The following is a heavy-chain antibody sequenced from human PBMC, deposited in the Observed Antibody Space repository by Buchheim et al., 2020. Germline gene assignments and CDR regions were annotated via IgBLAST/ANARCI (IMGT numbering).Heavy chain of an antibody. CDR2: IDYSGRP. Sequence: QLQLQESGPRLVKPSGTLSLTCTVSGGPISGSTYYWGWIRQPPGKGLEWIGSIDYSGRPYYNPSLKIRVTISVDTSKNQVSLKMRSVTAADTAAYYCARDYSVAGHLFDYWGQGTL. CDR1: GGPISGSTYY. CDR3: ARDYSVAGHLFDY. V-gene: IGHV4-39*07. D-gene: IGHD6-19*01. J-gene: IGHJ4*02.